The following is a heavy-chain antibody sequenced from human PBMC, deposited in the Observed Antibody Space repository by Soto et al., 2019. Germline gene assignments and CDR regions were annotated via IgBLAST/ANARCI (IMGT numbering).Heavy chain of an antibody. V-gene: IGHV1-18*04. CDR3: ARSLALAFAASNNYLDP. J-gene: IGHJ5*02. Sequence: QVQLVQSGTEVKKPGASVKVSCKASGYEFTNYGISWVRQAPGQGLEWMGWISAYNGNTKYEQTLQGRITMSTDTSTGTAYMELRRLRSDDTALYYCARSLALAFAASNNYLDPWGQGTLVIVSS. D-gene: IGHD1-1*01. CDR2: ISAYNGNT. CDR1: GYEFTNYG.